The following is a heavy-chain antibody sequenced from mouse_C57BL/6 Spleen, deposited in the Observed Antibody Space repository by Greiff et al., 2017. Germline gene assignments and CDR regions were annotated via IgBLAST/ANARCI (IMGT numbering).Heavy chain of an antibody. CDR1: GFTFTDYY. Sequence: EVMLVESGGGLVQPGGSLSLSCAASGFTFTDYYMSWVRQPPGKALEWLGFIRNKANGYTTEYSASVKGRFTISRDNSQSILYLQMNALRAEDSATYYCAMGRGSSLDYWGQGTTLTVSS. CDR2: IRNKANGYTT. CDR3: AMGRGSSLDY. D-gene: IGHD1-1*01. J-gene: IGHJ2*01. V-gene: IGHV7-3*01.